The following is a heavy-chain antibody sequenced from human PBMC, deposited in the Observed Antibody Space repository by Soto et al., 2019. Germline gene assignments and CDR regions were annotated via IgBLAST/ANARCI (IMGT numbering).Heavy chain of an antibody. D-gene: IGHD3-3*01. Sequence: ESGGGVVQPGRSLRLSCAASGFTFSSYAMHWVRQAPGKGLEWVAVISYDGSNKYYADSVKGRFTISRDNSKNTLYLQMNSLRAEDTAVYYCARETYDDFWSGPYYGMDVWGQGTTVTVSS. CDR2: ISYDGSNK. CDR3: ARETYDDFWSGPYYGMDV. V-gene: IGHV3-30-3*01. J-gene: IGHJ6*02. CDR1: GFTFSSYA.